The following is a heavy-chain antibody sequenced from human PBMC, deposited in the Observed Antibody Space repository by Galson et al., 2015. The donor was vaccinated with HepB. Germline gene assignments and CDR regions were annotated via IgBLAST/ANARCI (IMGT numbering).Heavy chain of an antibody. CDR3: ARDRHNYYDSLGYSGSFDI. J-gene: IGHJ4*02. Sequence: SVKVSCKASGDTFNNYAFNWVRQAPGQGLEWMGGVLPVFDTPIYAQKFQDRVTITADESTSTVYMELSRLRSDDTAVYYCARDRHNYYDSLGYSGSFDIWGRGTLVTVSS. CDR1: GDTFNNYA. D-gene: IGHD3-22*01. CDR2: VLPVFDTP. V-gene: IGHV1-69*13.